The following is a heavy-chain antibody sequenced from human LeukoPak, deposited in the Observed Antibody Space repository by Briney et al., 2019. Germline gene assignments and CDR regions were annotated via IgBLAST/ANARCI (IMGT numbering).Heavy chain of an antibody. V-gene: IGHV4-31*03. CDR1: GGSISSGGYY. D-gene: IGHD6-13*01. CDR3: AKYSAIRMVAASRWFDP. J-gene: IGHJ5*02. CDR2: IYYSGST. Sequence: PSQTLSLTCTVSGGSISSGGYYWSWIRQHPGKGLEWIGYIYYSGSTYYNPSLKSRVTISVDTSKNQFSLKLSSVTAADTAVYYCAKYSAIRMVAASRWFDPWGQGTLVTVSS.